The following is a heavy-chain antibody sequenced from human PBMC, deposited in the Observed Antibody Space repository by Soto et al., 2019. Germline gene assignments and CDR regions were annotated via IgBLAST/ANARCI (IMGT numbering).Heavy chain of an antibody. CDR2: IYFSGST. CDR3: ARDRPIRDAGSLSFDS. Sequence: QVQLQESGPGLVRPSQTLSLSCSVSGESINNGAYYWNWIRQSPDKRLEWIGYIYFSGSTCYDPSPTGRVTISADTSNNVFSLNLHSVPVADTAIYYCARDRPIRDAGSLSFDSWGPGIQVTVSS. CDR1: GESINNGAYY. V-gene: IGHV4-31*03. D-gene: IGHD3-10*01. J-gene: IGHJ5*01.